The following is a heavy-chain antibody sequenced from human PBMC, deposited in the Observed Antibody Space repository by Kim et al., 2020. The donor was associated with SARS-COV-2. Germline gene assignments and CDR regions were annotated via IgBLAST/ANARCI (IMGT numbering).Heavy chain of an antibody. CDR2: INHSGST. J-gene: IGHJ4*02. V-gene: IGHV4-34*01. CDR3: ARGIRSSWRPGPQPFFDY. Sequence: SETLSLTCAVYGGSFSGYYWSWIRQPPGKGLEWIGEINHSGSTNYNPSLKSRVTISVDTSKNQFSLKLSSVTAADTAVYYCARGIRSSWRPGPQPFFDYWGQGTLVTVSS. D-gene: IGHD6-13*01. CDR1: GGSFSGYY.